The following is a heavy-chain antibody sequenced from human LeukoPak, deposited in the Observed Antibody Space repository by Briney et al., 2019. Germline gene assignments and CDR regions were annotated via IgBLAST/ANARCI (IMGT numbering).Heavy chain of an antibody. D-gene: IGHD2-2*01. J-gene: IGHJ6*03. V-gene: IGHV1-69*04. CDR2: IISILGIA. CDR1: GGTFSSYT. Sequence: SVKVSCKASGGTFSSYTISWVRQAPGQGLEWMGRIISILGIANYAQKFQGRVTITADKSTSTAYMELSSLRSEDTAVYYCAREFRRYCSSTSCNLLDYYYMDVWGKGTTVTVSS. CDR3: AREFRRYCSSTSCNLLDYYYMDV.